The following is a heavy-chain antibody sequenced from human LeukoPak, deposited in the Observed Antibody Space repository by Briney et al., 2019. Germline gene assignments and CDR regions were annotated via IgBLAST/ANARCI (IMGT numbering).Heavy chain of an antibody. V-gene: IGHV3-30*03. J-gene: IGHJ6*02. Sequence: GGSLRLSCAASGFTFSSYGMHWVRQAPGKGLEWVAVISYDESNKYFADSVKGRFTISRDNPKNTLYLQMNSLRPEDTAVYYCARDGNRGYDMDVWGQGTTVTVSS. CDR3: ARDGNRGYDMDV. CDR1: GFTFSSYG. D-gene: IGHD1-14*01. CDR2: ISYDESNK.